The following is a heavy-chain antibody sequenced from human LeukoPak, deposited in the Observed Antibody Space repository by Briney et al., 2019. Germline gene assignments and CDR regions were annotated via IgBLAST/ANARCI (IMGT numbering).Heavy chain of an antibody. V-gene: IGHV3-21*01. J-gene: IGHJ4*02. CDR3: ARENDQGFDY. Sequence: GGSLRLSCAASGFTFSNYAMNWVRQAPGKGLEWVSSFGTRSSSIYYAHSVTGRFVVSRDNAKNSLFLQMNSLRAEDTAVYYCARENDQGFDYWGQGTLVTVSS. CDR1: GFTFSNYA. D-gene: IGHD3-16*01. CDR2: FGTRSSSI.